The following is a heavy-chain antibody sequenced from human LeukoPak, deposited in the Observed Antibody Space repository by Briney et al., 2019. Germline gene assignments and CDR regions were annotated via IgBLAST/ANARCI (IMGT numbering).Heavy chain of an antibody. CDR3: ARDPGVSGN. V-gene: IGHV3-21*01. J-gene: IGHJ4*02. D-gene: IGHD3-10*01. CDR2: ISSTSSYI. CDR1: GFTLDGYS. Sequence: PGGSLRLSCAASGFTLDGYSMNWVRQAPGKGLEWVSTISSTSSYIYYADSVKGRFTISRDNAENSLYLQLNSLRAEDTAVYYCARDPGVSGNWGQGTLVTVSS.